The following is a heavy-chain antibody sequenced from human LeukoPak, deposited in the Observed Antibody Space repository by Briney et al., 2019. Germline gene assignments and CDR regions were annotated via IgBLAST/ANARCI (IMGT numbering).Heavy chain of an antibody. Sequence: GGSLRLSCAASGFTFSSYWMSWVRQAPGKGLEWVSAISGSGGSTYYADSVKGRFTISRDNSKNTLYLQMNSLRAEDTAVYYCAKDPERLLWFGELYFDYWGQGTLVTVSS. J-gene: IGHJ4*02. CDR1: GFTFSSYW. CDR3: AKDPERLLWFGELYFDY. CDR2: ISGSGGST. V-gene: IGHV3-23*01. D-gene: IGHD3-10*01.